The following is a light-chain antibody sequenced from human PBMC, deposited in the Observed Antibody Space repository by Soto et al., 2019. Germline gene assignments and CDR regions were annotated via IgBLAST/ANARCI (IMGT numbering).Light chain of an antibody. CDR1: QSLSTTY. J-gene: IGKJ3*01. V-gene: IGKV3-20*01. Sequence: EIVLTQSPGTLSLSPGERATLSCRASQSLSTTYVAWYQQRPGQAPRLLIYGASIRATGIPDRFSGSGSGTDFTLTINRLEPEDFAVYYCQQYDTSARTFGPGTKVDIK. CDR2: GAS. CDR3: QQYDTSART.